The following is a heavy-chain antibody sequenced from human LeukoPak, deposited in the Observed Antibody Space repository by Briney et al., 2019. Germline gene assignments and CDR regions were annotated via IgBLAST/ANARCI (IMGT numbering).Heavy chain of an antibody. CDR2: IYYSGST. CDR3: ARHSRAVAGYYYYYYGMDV. J-gene: IGHJ6*02. D-gene: IGHD6-19*01. Sequence: SETLSLTCTVSGGSISSSSYYWGWIRQPPGKGLEWVGSIYYSGSTYYNPSLKSRVTISVDTSKNQFSLKLSSVTAADTAVYYCARHSRAVAGYYYYYYGMDVWGQGTTVTASS. CDR1: GGSISSSSYY. V-gene: IGHV4-39*01.